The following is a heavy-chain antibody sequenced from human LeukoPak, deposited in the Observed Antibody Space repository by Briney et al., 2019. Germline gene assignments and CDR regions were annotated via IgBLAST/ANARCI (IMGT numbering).Heavy chain of an antibody. J-gene: IGHJ5*02. Sequence: KSSETLSLTCTVSGGSISSYYWSWLRQPPGKGLEWIGSIYYSGSTYYNPSLKSRVTISVDTSKNQFSLKLSSVTAADTAVYYCARGGIAAAGDWFDPWGQGTLVTVSS. V-gene: IGHV4-39*07. CDR3: ARGGIAAAGDWFDP. CDR2: IYYSGST. CDR1: GGSISSYY. D-gene: IGHD6-13*01.